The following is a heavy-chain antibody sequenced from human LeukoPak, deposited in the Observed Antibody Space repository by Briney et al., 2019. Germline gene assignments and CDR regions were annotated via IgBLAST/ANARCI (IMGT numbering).Heavy chain of an antibody. J-gene: IGHJ5*02. CDR3: ARDVGYCSGGSFEAGYNWFDP. V-gene: IGHV1-2*02. CDR1: GYTFTGYY. CDR2: INPNSGGT. D-gene: IGHD2-15*01. Sequence: ASVKVSCKASGYTFTGYYMHWVRQAPGQGLEWMGWINPNSGGTNYAQKFQGRVTMTRDTSISTAYMELGRLRSDDTAVYYCARDVGYCSGGSFEAGYNWFDPWGQGTLVTVSS.